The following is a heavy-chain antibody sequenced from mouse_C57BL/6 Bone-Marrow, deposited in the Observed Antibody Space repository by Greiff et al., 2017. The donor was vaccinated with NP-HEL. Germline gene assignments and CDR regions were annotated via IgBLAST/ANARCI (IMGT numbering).Heavy chain of an antibody. V-gene: IGHV5-4*03. Sequence: EVKLMESGGGLVKPGGSLKLSCAASGFTFSSYAMSWVRQTPEKRLEWVATISDGGSYTYYPDNVKGRFTISRDNAKNNLYLQMSHLKSEDTAMYYCATITTVVATEAMDYWGQGTSVTVSS. CDR1: GFTFSSYA. CDR2: ISDGGSYT. J-gene: IGHJ4*01. CDR3: ATITTVVATEAMDY. D-gene: IGHD1-1*01.